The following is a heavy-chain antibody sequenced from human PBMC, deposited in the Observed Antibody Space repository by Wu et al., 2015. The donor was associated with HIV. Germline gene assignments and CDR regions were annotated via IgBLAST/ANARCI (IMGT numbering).Heavy chain of an antibody. CDR3: ARVYSSGWYSAYWYFDL. CDR1: GYTFTSYD. CDR2: MNPNSGNT. Sequence: QVQLVQSGAEVKKPGASVKVSCKASGYTFTSYDINWVRQATGQGLEWMGWMNPNSGNTGYAQKFQGRVTMTRNTSISTAYMELSSLRSEDTAVYYCARVYSSGWYSAYWYFDLWGRGTLVTVSS. J-gene: IGHJ2*01. D-gene: IGHD6-19*01. V-gene: IGHV1-8*01.